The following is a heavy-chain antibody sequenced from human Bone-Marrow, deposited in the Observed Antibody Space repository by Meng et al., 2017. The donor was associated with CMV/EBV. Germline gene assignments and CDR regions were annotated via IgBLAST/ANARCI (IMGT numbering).Heavy chain of an antibody. CDR1: GFSFSDYY. CDR2: IKQDGSVK. Sequence: GESLKISCAASGFSFSDYYMSWIRQAPGKGLEWVANIKQDGSVKHYVDSVKSRFTMSRDNAKNSVYLQMNGLRAEDTAVYYCAREYWGPEYWGQGTLVTVSS. D-gene: IGHD7-27*01. CDR3: AREYWGPEY. V-gene: IGHV3-7*01. J-gene: IGHJ4*02.